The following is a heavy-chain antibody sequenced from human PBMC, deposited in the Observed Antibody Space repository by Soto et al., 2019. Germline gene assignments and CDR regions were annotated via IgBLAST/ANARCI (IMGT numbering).Heavy chain of an antibody. CDR2: IYYSGST. CDR3: ARSVLMVYAIPDYFDY. Sequence: SETLSLTCTVSGDSVSSYSWNWIRQPPGRGLEWIGYIYYSGSTNYNPSLNSRVTISVDTSKNQFSLKLSYVTAADTAVYYCARSVLMVYAIPDYFDYWGQGNLVTVSS. J-gene: IGHJ4*02. V-gene: IGHV4-59*02. D-gene: IGHD2-8*01. CDR1: GDSVSSYS.